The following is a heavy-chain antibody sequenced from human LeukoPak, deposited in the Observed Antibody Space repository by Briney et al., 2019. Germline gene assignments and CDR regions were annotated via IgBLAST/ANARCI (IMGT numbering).Heavy chain of an antibody. CDR1: GFTFSNAW. CDR3: AHFGSAEYFQD. J-gene: IGHJ1*01. Sequence: AGGSLRLSCGTSGFTFSNAWMSWVRQAPGKGLEWVGRIRSKTDGGTTDYAAPVKGRFTISRDDSKNTLYLQMNSLKTEDTAVYYCAHFGSAEYFQDWGQGTLVTVSS. V-gene: IGHV3-15*01. D-gene: IGHD3-10*01. CDR2: IRSKTDGGTT.